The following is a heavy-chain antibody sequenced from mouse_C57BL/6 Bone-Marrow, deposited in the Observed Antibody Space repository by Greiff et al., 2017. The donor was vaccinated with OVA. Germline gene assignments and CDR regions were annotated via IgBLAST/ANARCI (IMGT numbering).Heavy chain of an antibody. D-gene: IGHD2-10*01. Sequence: EVQVVESGGDLVKPGGSLKLSCAASGFTFSSYGMSWVRPTPDQRLEWVATISSGGSYTYYPDSVKGRFTISRDNAKNTLYLQMSSLKSEDTAMYYCARRAYYGFAYWGQGTLVTVSA. V-gene: IGHV5-6*01. J-gene: IGHJ3*01. CDR3: ARRAYYGFAY. CDR2: ISSGGSYT. CDR1: GFTFSSYG.